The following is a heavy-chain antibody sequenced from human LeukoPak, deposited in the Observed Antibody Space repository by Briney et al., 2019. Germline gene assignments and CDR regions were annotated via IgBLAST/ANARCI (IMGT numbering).Heavy chain of an antibody. Sequence: ATVKVSCKASGYSITTYAMNWVRQAPGQGLEWMGWINTNTGNPTYAQGFTGRFVFSLDTSASTAYLQISSLKAEDTAVYYCARTGSLDVWGQGTMVTVSS. V-gene: IGHV7-4-1*02. CDR2: INTNTGNP. CDR3: ARTGSLDV. D-gene: IGHD1-14*01. J-gene: IGHJ3*01. CDR1: GYSITTYA.